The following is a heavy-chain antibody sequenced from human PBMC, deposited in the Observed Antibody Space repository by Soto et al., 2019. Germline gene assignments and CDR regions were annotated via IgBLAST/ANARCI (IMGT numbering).Heavy chain of an antibody. CDR2: ISSSSSYI. D-gene: IGHD1-7*01. CDR1: GFTFSTYT. J-gene: IGHJ4*02. V-gene: IGHV3-21*02. Sequence: EVQLVESGGGLVKPGGSLRLSCAASGFTFSTYTMNWVRQAPGKGLEWVSSISSSSSYIFYTDSLKGRFTISRDNARKSVKMQMDGLRAADTAVDFCARGERTGTPFIDFWGQGTLVTVSS. CDR3: ARGERTGTPFIDF.